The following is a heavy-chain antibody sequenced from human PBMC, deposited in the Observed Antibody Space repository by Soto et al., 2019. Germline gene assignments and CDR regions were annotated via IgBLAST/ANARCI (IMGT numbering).Heavy chain of an antibody. D-gene: IGHD6-19*01. CDR1: GFTFSSYA. CDR3: AKDSRQWLVLAGPDFDY. Sequence: PWGSLRLSCAASGFTFSSYAMSRVRQAPGKGLEWVSAISGSGGSTYYADSVKGRFTISRDNSKNTLYLQMNSLRAEDTAVYYCAKDSRQWLVLAGPDFDYWGQGTLVTVSS. J-gene: IGHJ4*02. CDR2: ISGSGGST. V-gene: IGHV3-23*01.